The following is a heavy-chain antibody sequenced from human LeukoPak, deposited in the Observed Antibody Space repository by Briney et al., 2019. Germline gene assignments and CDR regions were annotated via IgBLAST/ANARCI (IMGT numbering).Heavy chain of an antibody. D-gene: IGHD3-10*01. CDR3: AGGDFYGSGRGLADKYFFNP. Sequence: GGSLRLSCAASGFTFNAYWMSWVRQAPGKGLEWVASIIQNGDEKNYVDSVKGRFTISRDNRKNLLYLQMSSLRAEDTAMYYCAGGDFYGSGRGLADKYFFNPWGQGIMVTVSS. J-gene: IGHJ5*02. V-gene: IGHV3-7*03. CDR2: IIQNGDEK. CDR1: GFTFNAYW.